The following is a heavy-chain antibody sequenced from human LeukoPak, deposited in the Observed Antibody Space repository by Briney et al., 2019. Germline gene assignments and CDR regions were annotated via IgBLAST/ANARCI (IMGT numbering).Heavy chain of an antibody. CDR3: VKDVGGSYAFDY. CDR1: GFTFSRYA. Sequence: GGSLRLSCSASGFTFSRYAMHWVRQAPGQGLEYVSGINDNGGRTHYGDSVKGRFSISRDNSKNTLHLQMSTLRAKDTALYYCVKDVGGSYAFDYWGQGILVTVAS. CDR2: INDNGGRT. V-gene: IGHV3-64D*09. J-gene: IGHJ4*02. D-gene: IGHD1-26*01.